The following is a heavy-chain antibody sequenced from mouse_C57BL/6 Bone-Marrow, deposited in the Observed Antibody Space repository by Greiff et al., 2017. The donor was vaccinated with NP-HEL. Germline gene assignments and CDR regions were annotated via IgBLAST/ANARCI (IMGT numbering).Heavy chain of an antibody. J-gene: IGHJ1*03. Sequence: EVKLVESGPGLVKPSQTVFLTCTVTGISITTGNYRWSWIRQFPGNKLEWIGYIYYSGTITYNPSLTSRTTITRDTPKNQFFLEMNSLTAEDTATYYCARDCYDYDDWYFDVWGTGTTVTVSS. V-gene: IGHV3-5*01. CDR1: GISITTGNYR. CDR3: ARDCYDYDDWYFDV. D-gene: IGHD2-4*01. CDR2: IYYSGTI.